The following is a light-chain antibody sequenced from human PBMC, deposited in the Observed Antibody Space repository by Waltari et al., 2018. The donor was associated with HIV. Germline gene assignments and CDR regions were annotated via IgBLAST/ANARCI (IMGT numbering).Light chain of an antibody. V-gene: IGKV3-20*01. CDR3: QQYGSSSWT. CDR1: QSVSSGF. J-gene: IGKJ1*01. CDR2: GAS. Sequence: EIVLTQSPGTLSLSPGARATLSCRASQSVSSGFLAWYQQTPGQAPSLLIYGASSRATGIPDRFSGSGSGTDFTLTISRLEPEDFAVYYCQQYGSSSWTFGQGTKVEIK.